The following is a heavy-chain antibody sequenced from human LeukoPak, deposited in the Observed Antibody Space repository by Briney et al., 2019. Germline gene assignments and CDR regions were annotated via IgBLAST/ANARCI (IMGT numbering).Heavy chain of an antibody. CDR3: ARDLRLIDYGGNRPFDY. D-gene: IGHD4-23*01. CDR2: ISSSSSYI. CDR1: GFTFSSYS. J-gene: IGHJ4*02. Sequence: GGSLRLSCAASGFTFSSYSMNWVRQAPGKGLEWVSSISSSSSYIYYADSVKGRFTISRDNAKNSLYLQMNSLRAEDTAVYYCARDLRLIDYGGNRPFDYWGQGTLVTVSS. V-gene: IGHV3-21*01.